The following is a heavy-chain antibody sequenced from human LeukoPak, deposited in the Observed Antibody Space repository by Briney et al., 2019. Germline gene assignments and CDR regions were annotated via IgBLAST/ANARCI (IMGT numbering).Heavy chain of an antibody. CDR1: GFTFRSYW. Sequence: GGSLRLSCAASGFTFRSYWMSWVRQAPEKGLEWVANIKQDGSEKYYVDSVKGRFTISRDNAKKSLYLQMNSLRAEDTAVYYCARDGGPFDYWGQGTLVTVSS. CDR3: ARDGGPFDY. CDR2: IKQDGSEK. D-gene: IGHD2-15*01. J-gene: IGHJ4*02. V-gene: IGHV3-7*01.